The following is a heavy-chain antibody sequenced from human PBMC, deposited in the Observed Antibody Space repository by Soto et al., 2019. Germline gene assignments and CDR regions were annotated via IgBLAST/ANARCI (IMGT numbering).Heavy chain of an antibody. CDR2: IYYSGST. CDR3: ARAGNCSGGSCYWVDY. CDR1: GGSISSSSYY. D-gene: IGHD2-15*01. J-gene: IGHJ4*02. V-gene: IGHV4-39*01. Sequence: SETLSLTCTVSGGSISSSSYYWGWIRQPPGKGLEWIGSIYYSGSTYYNPSLKSLVTISIDTSKNQFSLKLSSVTAADTAVYYCARAGNCSGGSCYWVDYWGQGTLVTVSS.